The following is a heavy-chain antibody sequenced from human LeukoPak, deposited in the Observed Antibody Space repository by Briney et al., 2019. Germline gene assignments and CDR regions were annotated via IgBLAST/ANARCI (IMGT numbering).Heavy chain of an antibody. V-gene: IGHV4-39*01. Sequence: SETLSLTCTVTTPSPSTRSHDCGWIRQSPGKGLEWIAIMYYTGSTYYNPPLKSRVSISVDTSRNQFSLKLTSVTAAATVVYYSASQHIQASVWMDVWGQGTTVTVSS. CDR2: MYYTGST. D-gene: IGHD5-18*01. J-gene: IGHJ6*02. CDR1: TPSPSTRSHD. CDR3: ASQHIQASVWMDV.